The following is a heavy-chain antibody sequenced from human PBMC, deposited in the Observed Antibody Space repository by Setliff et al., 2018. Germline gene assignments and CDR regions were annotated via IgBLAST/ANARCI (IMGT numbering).Heavy chain of an antibody. J-gene: IGHJ4*02. D-gene: IGHD3-3*01. Sequence: LRLSCAASGFTFSSYEMNWVRQAPGKGLEWVSYISSSGSTIFYADSVKGRFTISRDNAKKSLYLQMNSLRAEDTAMYYCARGAFSDFWSGLYDYWGQGTLVTVSS. CDR2: ISSSGSTI. V-gene: IGHV3-48*03. CDR1: GFTFSSYE. CDR3: ARGAFSDFWSGLYDY.